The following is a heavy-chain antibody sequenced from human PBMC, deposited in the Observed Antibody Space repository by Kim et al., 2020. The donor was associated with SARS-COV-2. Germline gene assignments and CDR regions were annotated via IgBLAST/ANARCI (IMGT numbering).Heavy chain of an antibody. CDR2: MNPNSGHT. Sequence: ASVKVSCKASEYTFSNYDINWVRQATGQGLEWMGWMNPNSGHTGYAQRFQDRVTMTRNTSITTAYMELSSLRSKDTAVYYCARARGGYCSGGRCYFFHYGMDVWGQGTTVTVSS. D-gene: IGHD2-15*01. CDR1: EYTFSNYD. CDR3: ARARGGYCSGGRCYFFHYGMDV. V-gene: IGHV1-8*01. J-gene: IGHJ6*02.